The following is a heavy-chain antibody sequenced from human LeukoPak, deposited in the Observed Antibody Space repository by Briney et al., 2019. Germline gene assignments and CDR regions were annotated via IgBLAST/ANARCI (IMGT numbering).Heavy chain of an antibody. CDR1: GFTFSSYS. J-gene: IGHJ6*02. CDR3: ARIGGPGYYYYGMDV. CDR2: ITSSSSTK. D-gene: IGHD3-10*01. Sequence: GGSLRLSCAASGFTFSSYSMNWVRQAPGKGLEWISFITSSSSTKYYTDSVKGRFTISRDNAKTSLYLQVNSLRDEDTAVYYCARIGGPGYYYYGMDVWGQGTTVTVSS. V-gene: IGHV3-48*02.